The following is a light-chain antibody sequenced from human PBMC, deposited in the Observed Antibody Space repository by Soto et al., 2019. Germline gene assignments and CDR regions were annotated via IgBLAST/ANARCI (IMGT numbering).Light chain of an antibody. V-gene: IGKV3-11*01. Sequence: EFVLTHSPGARSLSPVERATLSFMASQIVSSYLAWYQQKPGQAPRLLIYDASNRATGIPARFSGTGSGTDFTLTINNLEPEDFAVYYCQLRTNWSIDFGRGTRLEIK. CDR3: QLRTNWSID. CDR1: QIVSSY. CDR2: DAS. J-gene: IGKJ5*01.